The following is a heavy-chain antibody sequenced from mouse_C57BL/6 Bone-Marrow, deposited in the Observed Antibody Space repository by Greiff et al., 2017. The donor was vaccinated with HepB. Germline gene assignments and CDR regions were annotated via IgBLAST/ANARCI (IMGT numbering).Heavy chain of an antibody. V-gene: IGHV14-4*01. J-gene: IGHJ2*01. D-gene: IGHD1-1*01. CDR2: IDPENGDT. CDR1: GFNIKDDY. CDR3: TPYYYGSA. Sequence: EVQLQQSGAELVRPGASVKLSCTASGFNIKDDYMHWVKQRPEQGLEWIGWIDPENGDTEYASKFQGKATITADTSSNTAYLQLSSLTSEDTAVYHCTPYYYGSAGGQGTTLTVSS.